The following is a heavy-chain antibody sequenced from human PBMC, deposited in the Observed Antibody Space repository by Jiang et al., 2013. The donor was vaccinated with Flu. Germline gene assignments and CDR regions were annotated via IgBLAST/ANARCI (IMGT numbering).Heavy chain of an antibody. V-gene: IGHV4-34*01. Sequence: LLKPSETLSLTCAVYGGSFSGYYWNWIRQPPGKGLEWIGEISHSGSTNYNPSLKSQVTISVDTSKNQFSLKLSSVTAADTAVYYCARGVRFGIVVVTKGYFQHWGQGTLVTVSS. CDR2: ISHSGST. J-gene: IGHJ1*01. CDR3: ARGVRFGIVVVTKGYFQH. D-gene: IGHD2-21*02. CDR1: GGSFSGYY.